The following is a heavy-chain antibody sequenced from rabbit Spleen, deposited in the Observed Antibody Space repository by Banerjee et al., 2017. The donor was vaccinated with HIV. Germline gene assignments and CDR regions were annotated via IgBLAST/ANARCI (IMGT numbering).Heavy chain of an antibody. CDR3: ARDGAGGSYFAL. Sequence: QSLEESGGGLVKPGASLTLTCTASGVSFSSNYYMCWVRQAPGKGLEWIACIDAGSSAFTYFASWAKGRFTISKTSSTTVTLQMTSLTAADTATYFCARDGAGGSYFALWGQGTLVTVS. J-gene: IGHJ4*01. CDR2: IDAGSSAFT. CDR1: GVSFSSNYY. D-gene: IGHD8-1*01. V-gene: IGHV1S40*01.